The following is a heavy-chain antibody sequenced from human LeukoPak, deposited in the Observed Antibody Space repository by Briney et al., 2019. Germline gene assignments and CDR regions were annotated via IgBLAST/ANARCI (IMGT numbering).Heavy chain of an antibody. D-gene: IGHD5-24*01. CDR3: AGAYGFDGHNPGAFEY. CDR2: IYYSGST. CDR1: GGSISSYY. Sequence: SETLSLTCTVSGGSISSYYWSWIRQPPGKGLEWIGYIYYSGSTKYNPSLKSQITISIDTSKNQFSLKLSSVTAAETAVYYCAGAYGFDGHNPGAFEYWGQGILVTVSS. V-gene: IGHV4-59*01. J-gene: IGHJ4*02.